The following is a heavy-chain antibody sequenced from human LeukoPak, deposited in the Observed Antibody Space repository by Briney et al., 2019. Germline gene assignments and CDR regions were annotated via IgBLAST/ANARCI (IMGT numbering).Heavy chain of an antibody. J-gene: IGHJ4*02. D-gene: IGHD3-22*01. CDR3: AKEHYSGSSVYGGMGSDC. CDR2: IIGSAAST. V-gene: IGHV3-23*01. CDR1: GFTFSSYW. Sequence: GGSLRLSCAASGFTFSSYWMSWVRQAPGKGLEWVSTIIGSAASTYYADSVKGRFTISRDNSKNTLFLQMHSLRVEDTAVYYCAKEHYSGSSVYGGMGSDCWGQGSLVTVSS.